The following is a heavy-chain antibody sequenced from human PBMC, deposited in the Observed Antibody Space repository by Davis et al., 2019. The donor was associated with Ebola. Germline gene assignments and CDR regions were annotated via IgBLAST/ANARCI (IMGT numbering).Heavy chain of an antibody. CDR1: GGSVISGRYY. CDR2: IYYSGRT. J-gene: IGHJ6*02. D-gene: IGHD3-10*01. Sequence: MPSETLSLTCPVPGGSVISGRYYWTSIRQPPEKGLDWVWYIYYSGRTNYNPSLKSRVTLSIATSKNQFSLKLSSVTAADTAVYYGARERYSSGNYYTGYYYYGMDVWGQGTTVTVSS. CDR3: ARERYSSGNYYTGYYYYGMDV. V-gene: IGHV4-61*01.